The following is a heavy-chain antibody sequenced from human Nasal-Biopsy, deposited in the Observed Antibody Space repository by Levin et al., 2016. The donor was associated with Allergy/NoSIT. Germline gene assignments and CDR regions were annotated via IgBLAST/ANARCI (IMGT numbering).Heavy chain of an antibody. CDR2: IIPIFGKT. CDR3: ATDAYDVWTDYYIPPFDY. J-gene: IGHJ4*02. V-gene: IGHV1-69*13. Sequence: SVKVSCKASGGAFSSYGISWVRQAPGQGLEWMGGIIPIFGKTNYAQKFQGRLTITADESTRTAYMELSSLRSEDTAVYFCATDAYDVWTDYYIPPFDYWGQGTLVTVSS. CDR1: GGAFSSYG. D-gene: IGHD3-3*01.